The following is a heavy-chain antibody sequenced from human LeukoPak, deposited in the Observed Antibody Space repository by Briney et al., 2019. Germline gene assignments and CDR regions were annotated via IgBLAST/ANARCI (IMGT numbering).Heavy chain of an antibody. CDR3: ARAATVTTGADY. CDR2: IIPILGIA. Sequence: VASAKVSCKASGGTFSSYTISWVRQAPGQGLEWMGRIIPILGIANYAQKFQGRVTITADKSTSTAYMELSSLRSEDTAVYYCARAATVTTGADYWGQGTLVTVSP. J-gene: IGHJ4*02. V-gene: IGHV1-69*02. CDR1: GGTFSSYT. D-gene: IGHD4-17*01.